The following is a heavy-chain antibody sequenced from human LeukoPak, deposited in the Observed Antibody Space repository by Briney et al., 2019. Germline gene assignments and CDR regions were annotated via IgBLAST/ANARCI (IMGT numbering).Heavy chain of an antibody. CDR2: IYYSGST. J-gene: IGHJ4*02. CDR1: GGSISSGGYY. V-gene: IGHV4-61*08. D-gene: IGHD4-17*01. Sequence: SETLSLTCTVSGGSISSGGYYWSWIRQHPGKGLEWIGYIYYSGSTNYNPSLKSRVTISVDTSKNQFSLKLTSVTAADTAVYYCARNHYGHPLDYWGQGTLVTVPS. CDR3: ARNHYGHPLDY.